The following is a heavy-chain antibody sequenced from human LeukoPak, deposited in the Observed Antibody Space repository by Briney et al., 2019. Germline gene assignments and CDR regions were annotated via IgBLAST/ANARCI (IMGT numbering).Heavy chain of an antibody. CDR1: GFTFSSYG. V-gene: IGHV3-23*01. CDR2: ISGSGGST. D-gene: IGHD2/OR15-2a*01. J-gene: IGHJ4*02. Sequence: GGTLRLSCAASGFTFSSYGMSWVRQAPGKGLEWVSAISGSGGSTYYADSVKGRFTISRDNSKNTLYLQMNSLRAEDTAVYFCATSGLSRFGFWGQGTLVTVSS. CDR3: ATSGLSRFGF.